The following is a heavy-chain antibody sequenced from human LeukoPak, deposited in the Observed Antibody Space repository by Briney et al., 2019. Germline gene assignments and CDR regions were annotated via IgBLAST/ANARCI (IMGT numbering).Heavy chain of an antibody. CDR2: IKHDDSEK. D-gene: IGHD3-16*01. V-gene: IGHV3-7*05. Sequence: GGSLRLSCAASGFTFSQSYMTWFRQTPRKGLEWVANIKHDDSEKFYVDSVKGRFTISRDNAQNSLYLHMSSLRAEDTAIYYCARGGGFLTDFWGQGTLVTVSS. CDR3: ARGGGFLTDF. J-gene: IGHJ4*02. CDR1: GFTFSQSY.